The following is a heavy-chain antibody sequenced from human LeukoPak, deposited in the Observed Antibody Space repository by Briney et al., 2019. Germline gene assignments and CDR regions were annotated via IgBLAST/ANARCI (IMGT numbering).Heavy chain of an antibody. CDR1: GGSITSSSHY. Sequence: SETLSLTFTVSGGSITSSSHYWGWIRQPPGKGLEWIGSIYYSGDTYYNPSLKSRVTISVDTSKNQFSLKLSSVTAADTAVYYCAREFRDYGGTVDYWGQGTLVTVSS. CDR3: AREFRDYGGTVDY. V-gene: IGHV4-39*07. J-gene: IGHJ4*02. CDR2: IYYSGDT. D-gene: IGHD4-23*01.